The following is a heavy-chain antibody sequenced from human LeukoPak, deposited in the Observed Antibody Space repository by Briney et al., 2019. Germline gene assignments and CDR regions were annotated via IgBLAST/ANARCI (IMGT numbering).Heavy chain of an antibody. CDR3: ARHAIVVVVVAANTTIFDY. D-gene: IGHD2-15*01. Sequence: KPSETLSLTCAVYGGSFSGYYWSWIRQPPGKGLEWIGEINHSGSTNYNPSLKSRVTISVDTSKNQFSLKLSSVTAADTAVYYCARHAIVVVVVAANTTIFDYWGQGTLVTVSS. J-gene: IGHJ4*02. CDR2: INHSGST. CDR1: GGSFSGYY. V-gene: IGHV4-34*01.